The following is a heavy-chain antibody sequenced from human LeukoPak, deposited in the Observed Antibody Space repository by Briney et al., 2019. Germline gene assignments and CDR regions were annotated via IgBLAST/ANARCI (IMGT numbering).Heavy chain of an antibody. CDR3: TTGYWSSSSKYHGDDAFDV. Sequence: GGSLRLSCAASGFTFTNAWMMWVRQAPGKGLEWVGRIKSKTGGGTPDYGAPVKGRFTISRDDSKNTLFLQMNSLKTEDTGVYFCTTGYWSSSSKYHGDDAFDVWGQGTMVTVSS. J-gene: IGHJ3*01. V-gene: IGHV3-15*01. CDR1: GFTFTNAW. CDR2: IKSKTGGGTP. D-gene: IGHD2-2*03.